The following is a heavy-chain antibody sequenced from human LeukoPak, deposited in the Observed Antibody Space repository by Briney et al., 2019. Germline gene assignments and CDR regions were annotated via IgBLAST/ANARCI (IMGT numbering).Heavy chain of an antibody. D-gene: IGHD3-10*01. V-gene: IGHV4-34*01. CDR1: GGSFSGYY. J-gene: IGHJ4*02. CDR3: ARPVRSLRGDPPGA. CDR2: INHSGST. Sequence: SETLSLTCAVYGGSFSGYYWSWIRQPPGKGLEWIGEINHSGSTNYNPSLKSRVTISVDTSKNQFSLKLSSVTAADTAVYYCARPVRSLRGDPPGAWGQGTLVTVSS.